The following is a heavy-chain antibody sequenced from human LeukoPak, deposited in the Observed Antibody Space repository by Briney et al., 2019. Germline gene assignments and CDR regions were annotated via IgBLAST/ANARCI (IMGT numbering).Heavy chain of an antibody. J-gene: IGHJ5*02. CDR1: GGSFSGYF. V-gene: IGHV4-34*01. D-gene: IGHD2-2*02. Sequence: SETLSLTCAVYGGSFSGYFWSWIRQPPGKGLEWIGEINHSGSTNYNPSLKSRVTISVDTSKNQFSLKLSSVTAADTAVYYCARGRALRYCSSTSCYTSAPPRFDPWGQGTLVTVSS. CDR3: ARGRALRYCSSTSCYTSAPPRFDP. CDR2: INHSGST.